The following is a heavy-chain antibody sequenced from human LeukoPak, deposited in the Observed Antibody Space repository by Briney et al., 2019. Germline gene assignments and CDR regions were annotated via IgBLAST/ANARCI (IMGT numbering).Heavy chain of an antibody. V-gene: IGHV3-11*04. CDR3: ARGIYSNGNMNDY. CDR1: GLTFGHQY. Sequence: GGSLRLSCAASGLTFGHQYMTWIRQTPGKGLEWVSYISSDSSTIYYADSVRGRFTISRDNAKNSLYLQMNSLRAEDTAVYYCARGIYSNGNMNDYWGQGTLVTVSS. J-gene: IGHJ4*02. CDR2: ISSDSSTI. D-gene: IGHD4-11*01.